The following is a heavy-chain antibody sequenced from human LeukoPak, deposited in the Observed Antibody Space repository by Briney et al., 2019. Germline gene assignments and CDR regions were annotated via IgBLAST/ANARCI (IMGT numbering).Heavy chain of an antibody. CDR2: ISGSGGSK. Sequence: GGSLRLTCAASGFTLCSNAMGWVRQAPGQGRERVSAISGSGGSKYYADSVKGRFTISRDNSKNTLYLQMNSLRAEDTAVYYCVYTVTTDFPDYWGQGTLVTVSS. CDR1: GFTLCSNA. V-gene: IGHV3-23*01. CDR3: VYTVTTDFPDY. D-gene: IGHD4-17*01. J-gene: IGHJ4*02.